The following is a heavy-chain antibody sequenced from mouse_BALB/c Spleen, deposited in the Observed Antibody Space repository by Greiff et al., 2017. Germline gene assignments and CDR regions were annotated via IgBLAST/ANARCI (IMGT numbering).Heavy chain of an antibody. Sequence: VQLQESGPGLVAPSQSLSITCTVSGFSLTSYGVHWVRQPPGKGLEWLGVIWAGGSTNYNSALMSRLSISKDNSKSQVFLKMNSLQTDDTAMYYCASLDSSGYVAYWGQGTLVTVSA. J-gene: IGHJ3*01. V-gene: IGHV2-9*02. CDR3: ASLDSSGYVAY. CDR2: IWAGGST. CDR1: GFSLTSYG. D-gene: IGHD3-2*01.